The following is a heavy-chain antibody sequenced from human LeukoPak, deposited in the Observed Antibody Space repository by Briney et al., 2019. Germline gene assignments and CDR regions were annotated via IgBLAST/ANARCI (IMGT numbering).Heavy chain of an antibody. J-gene: IGHJ4*02. CDR2: IYLGDSNT. Sequence: GESLQISCQGSGFTFGSYWFGCVRQVPGKGLEWMGIIYLGDSNTIYSPSFQGQVTISADRSISTAYLQWSSLKASDTAMYYCARIYTRNTGCDYWGQGTLVTVSS. CDR1: GFTFGSYW. V-gene: IGHV5-51*01. CDR3: ARIYTRNTGCDY. D-gene: IGHD3-16*01.